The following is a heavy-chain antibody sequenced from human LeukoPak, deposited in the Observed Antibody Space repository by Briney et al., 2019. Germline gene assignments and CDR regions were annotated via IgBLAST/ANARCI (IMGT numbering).Heavy chain of an antibody. Sequence: GGSLRLSCAASGFTFSTYWMSWVRQAPGKGLEWVAILNQDGSEKYYVDSVKGRFTISRDNTENSLYLQMNSLRVEDTAIYYCARRRGDVWGQGTTVTVSS. CDR1: GFTFSTYW. CDR2: LNQDGSEK. J-gene: IGHJ6*02. CDR3: ARRRGDV. V-gene: IGHV3-7*05.